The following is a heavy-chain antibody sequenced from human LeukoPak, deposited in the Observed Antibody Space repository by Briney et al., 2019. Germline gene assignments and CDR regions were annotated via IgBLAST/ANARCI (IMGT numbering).Heavy chain of an antibody. Sequence: GGAPEISRKGSGYRLTSYWIVRVRQMPGKGLGWVGILYPVDSATRYSPSFQGQLTISADKSISTAYLQWSSLKASDTAMYYCARRTPAMLAFAYWGQGTLVTVSS. CDR3: ARRTPAMLAFAY. D-gene: IGHD5-18*01. CDR1: GYRLTSYW. V-gene: IGHV5-51*01. CDR2: LYPVDSAT. J-gene: IGHJ4*02.